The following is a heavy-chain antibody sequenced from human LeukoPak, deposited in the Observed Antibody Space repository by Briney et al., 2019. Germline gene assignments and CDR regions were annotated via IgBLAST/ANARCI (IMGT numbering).Heavy chain of an antibody. D-gene: IGHD1-26*01. CDR1: GFTFSSYA. CDR3: AKDRGSYPDYFDY. V-gene: IGHV3-23*01. J-gene: IGHJ4*02. Sequence: GSLRLSCAASGFTFSSYAMSWVRQAPGKGLEWVSAISGSGGSTYYADSVKGRFTISRDNSKNTLYLQMNSLRAEGTAVYYCAKDRGSYPDYFDYWGQGTLVTVSS. CDR2: ISGSGGST.